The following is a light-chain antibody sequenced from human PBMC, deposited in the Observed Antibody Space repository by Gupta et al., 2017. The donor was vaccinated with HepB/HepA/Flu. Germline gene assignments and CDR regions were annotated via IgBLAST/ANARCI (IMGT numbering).Light chain of an antibody. CDR2: GAS. V-gene: IGKV3-15*01. CDR3: QQNNNWPPFT. Sequence: EIVMTQSPATLSVSPGERATLSCRASQSVSSNLAWYQQKPGQAPRLLIYGASTRDTGIPARFSGSGCGKEFTLTISSRQSEDFAVYYCQQNNNWPPFTFGHGTKVDIK. CDR1: QSVSSN. J-gene: IGKJ3*01.